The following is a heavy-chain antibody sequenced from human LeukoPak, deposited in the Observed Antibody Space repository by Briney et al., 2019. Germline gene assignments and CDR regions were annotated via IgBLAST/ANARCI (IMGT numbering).Heavy chain of an antibody. V-gene: IGHV4-61*02. CDR3: ARARRWLVGGKYYFDY. Sequence: SETLSLTCTVSGGSISSGSYYWSWIRQPAGKGLEWIGRIYTSGSTNYNPSFKSRATTSVDTSKNQFSLKLSSVTAADTAVYYCARARRWLVGGKYYFDYWGQGTLVTVSS. D-gene: IGHD6-19*01. J-gene: IGHJ4*02. CDR1: GGSISSGSYY. CDR2: IYTSGST.